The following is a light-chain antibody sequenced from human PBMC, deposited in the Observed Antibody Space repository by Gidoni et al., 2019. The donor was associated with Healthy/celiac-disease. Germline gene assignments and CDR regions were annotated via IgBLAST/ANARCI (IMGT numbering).Light chain of an antibody. J-gene: IGKJ1*01. CDR2: AAS. CDR3: QQSYSTPRT. V-gene: IGKV1-39*01. Sequence: DIQITQCSSSLSASVGDTVTITCRASQSISSYLNWYQQKPGTAPKLLIYAASSLQSWVPSRFSGSGSGTDFTLTIICLQPLDFATCYWQQSYSTPRTFGQGTKVEIK. CDR1: QSISSY.